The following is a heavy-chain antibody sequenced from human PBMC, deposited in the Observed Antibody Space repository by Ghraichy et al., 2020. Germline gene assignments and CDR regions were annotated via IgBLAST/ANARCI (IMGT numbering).Heavy chain of an antibody. D-gene: IGHD1-26*01. CDR1: GGSIRSYY. CDR2: IYYTGST. J-gene: IGHJ3*02. V-gene: IGHV4-59*01. CDR3: ARDSNSGSYYAKTFDI. Sequence: SQTLSLTCTVSGGSIRSYYWSWIRQPPGKGLEWIGYIYYTGSTDYNPSLKSRVIISVDTSRNQFSLKLNSVTAADTAVYYCARDSNSGSYYAKTFDIWGQGTMVTVSS.